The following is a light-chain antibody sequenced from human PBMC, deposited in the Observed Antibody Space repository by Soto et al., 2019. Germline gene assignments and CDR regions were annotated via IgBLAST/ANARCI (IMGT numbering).Light chain of an antibody. CDR2: GAS. CDR3: HQYASSRWT. V-gene: IGKV3-20*01. CDR1: QSISSNY. Sequence: EIVLTQSPDTVSLSPGERATLSCRASQSISSNYLAWYQQKPGQAPRLLIYGASRRATDIPDRFSGSGSGTDFTLTISRLEPEDFAVYFCHQYASSRWTFGQGTKVEIK. J-gene: IGKJ1*01.